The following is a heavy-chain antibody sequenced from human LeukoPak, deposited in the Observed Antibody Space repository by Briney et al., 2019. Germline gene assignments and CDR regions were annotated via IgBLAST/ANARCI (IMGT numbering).Heavy chain of an antibody. Sequence: ASVKVSCKASGYTFTSYDINWVRQATGQGLEWMGWMNPNSGNTGYAQKFQGRVTITRNTSISTAYMELSSLRSEDTAVYYCARGVGIRRPDYYYYYMDVWAKGTTVTVSS. J-gene: IGHJ6*03. CDR2: MNPNSGNT. CDR1: GYTFTSYD. CDR3: ARGVGIRRPDYYYYYMDV. V-gene: IGHV1-8*03. D-gene: IGHD5-18*01.